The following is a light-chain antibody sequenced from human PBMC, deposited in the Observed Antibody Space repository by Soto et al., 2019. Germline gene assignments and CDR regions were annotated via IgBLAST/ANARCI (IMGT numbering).Light chain of an antibody. CDR3: SSYTTSSTVV. V-gene: IGLV2-14*01. CDR1: NSDVGAYHF. CDR2: EVT. Sequence: QSALTQPASVSGSPGQSITISCTGSNSDVGAYHFVSWYQHHPGKAPKLILYEVTARPSGVSSRFSGSKSGNTASLTISGLQADDEANYYCSSYTTSSTVVFGTGTKVTVL. J-gene: IGLJ1*01.